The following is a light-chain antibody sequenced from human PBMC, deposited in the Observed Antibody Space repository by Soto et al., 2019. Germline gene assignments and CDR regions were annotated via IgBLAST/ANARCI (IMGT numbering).Light chain of an antibody. CDR2: KAS. V-gene: IGKV1-5*03. CDR1: HDIRDH. Sequence: IQMTQSPSSLSASVGDRVTLTCQASHDIRDHLNWYQQKPGKAPKLLIYKASSLGSGVPSRFSGSGSGTEFTLTISSLQPDDFATYYCQQHQTYSTFGQGTKVDIK. CDR3: QQHQTYST. J-gene: IGKJ1*01.